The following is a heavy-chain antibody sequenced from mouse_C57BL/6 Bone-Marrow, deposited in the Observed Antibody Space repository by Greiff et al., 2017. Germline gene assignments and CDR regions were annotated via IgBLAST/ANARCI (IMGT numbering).Heavy chain of an antibody. CDR3: AIWERRDGY. CDR1: GYAFSSSW. Sequence: VKLMESGPELVKPGASVKISCKASGYAFSSSWMNWVKQRPGQGLEWIGRIYPGGGDTNYNGKFKGKATLTADTSSSTAYMQLSSLTSEDSEVYFCAIWERRDGYWGQGTTLTVSS. D-gene: IGHD1-1*02. CDR2: IYPGGGDT. V-gene: IGHV1-82*01. J-gene: IGHJ2*01.